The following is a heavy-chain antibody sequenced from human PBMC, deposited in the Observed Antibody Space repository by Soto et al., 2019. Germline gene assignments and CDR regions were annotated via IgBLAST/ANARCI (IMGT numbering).Heavy chain of an antibody. CDR2: IYPGDSDT. CDR3: AISVGYSTSWSVSDY. CDR1: GYNFTTYW. Sequence: PGESLKISCKVSGYNFTTYWIGWVRQKPGKGLEWMGIIYPGDSDTTYSPSFQGQVTISADKSISTAYLQMNSLRAEDTAVYYCAISVGYSTSWSVSDYWGQGTLVTVSS. D-gene: IGHD6-13*01. V-gene: IGHV5-51*01. J-gene: IGHJ4*02.